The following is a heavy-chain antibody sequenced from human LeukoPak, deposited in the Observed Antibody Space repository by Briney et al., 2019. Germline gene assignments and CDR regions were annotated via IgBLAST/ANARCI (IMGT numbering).Heavy chain of an antibody. V-gene: IGHV1-3*01. D-gene: IGHD2-2*01. CDR3: ARGSTSDWPLDH. CDR2: IDAGNGGT. J-gene: IGHJ4*02. CDR1: GYTFSDYA. Sequence: ASVKVSCKASGYTFSDYAMHWVRQAPGQRSEWMGWIDAGNGGTRYSQKFQGRVIITRDTSASTAYIELRSLRSEDTAMYYCARGSTSDWPLDHWGQETLVTISS.